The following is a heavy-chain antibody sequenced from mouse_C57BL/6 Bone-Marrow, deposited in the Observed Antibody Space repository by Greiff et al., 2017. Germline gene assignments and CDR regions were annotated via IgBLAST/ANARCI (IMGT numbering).Heavy chain of an antibody. CDR2: IHPNSGST. Sequence: QVHVKQPGAELVKPGASVKLSCKASGYTFTSYWMHWVKQRPGQGLEWIGMIHPNSGSTNYNEKFKSKATLTVDNSSSTAYMQLSSLTSEDSAVYYCARSGGFVYWGQGTLVTVSA. V-gene: IGHV1-64*01. CDR3: ARSGGFVY. CDR1: GYTFTSYW. J-gene: IGHJ3*01.